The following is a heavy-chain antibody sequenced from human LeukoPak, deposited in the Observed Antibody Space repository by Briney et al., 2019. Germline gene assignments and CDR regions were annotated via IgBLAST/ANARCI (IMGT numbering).Heavy chain of an antibody. V-gene: IGHV4-59*01. CDR2: IYYSGST. CDR3: ARDGIWVVPAAIAAANWFDP. Sequence: PSETLSPTCTVSGGSISSYYWSWIRQPPGKGLEWIGYIYYSGSTNYNPSLKSRVTISVDTSKNQFSLKLSSVTAADTAVYYCARDGIWVVPAAIAAANWFDPWGQGTLVTVSS. J-gene: IGHJ5*02. D-gene: IGHD2-2*01. CDR1: GGSISSYY.